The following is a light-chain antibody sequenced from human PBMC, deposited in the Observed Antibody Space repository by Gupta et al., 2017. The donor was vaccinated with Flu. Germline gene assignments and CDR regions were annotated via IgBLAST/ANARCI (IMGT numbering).Light chain of an antibody. CDR3: QSFDSSDLTWV. Sequence: GSIDVGFVQWSQQHPRSSPATVLFDDTQRPSGVAKRFSASIDSSSTSATLTISGLKREDEADYYCQSFDSSDLTWVFGGGTKVTVL. J-gene: IGLJ3*02. CDR1: GSIDVGF. V-gene: IGLV6-57*01. CDR2: DDT.